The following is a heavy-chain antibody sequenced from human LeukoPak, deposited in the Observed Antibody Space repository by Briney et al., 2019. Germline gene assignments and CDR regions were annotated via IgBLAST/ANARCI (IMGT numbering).Heavy chain of an antibody. CDR2: MNPNSGNT. J-gene: IGHJ4*02. CDR1: GYTFTSYD. CDR3: ARDDRDDYGDHTPGDY. D-gene: IGHD4-17*01. Sequence: ASVKVSCKASGYTFTSYDINWVRQATGQGLEWMGWMNPNSGNTGYAQKFQGRVTITRNTSISTACMELSSLRSEDTAVYYCARDDRDDYGDHTPGDYWGQGTLVTVSS. V-gene: IGHV1-8*03.